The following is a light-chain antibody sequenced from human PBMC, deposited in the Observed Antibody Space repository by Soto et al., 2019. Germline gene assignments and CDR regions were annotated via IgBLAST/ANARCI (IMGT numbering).Light chain of an antibody. V-gene: IGKV3-15*01. CDR1: RSVSSN. CDR2: GAS. CDR3: QQYNNWWT. Sequence: EIVMTQSPATLSVSPGERATLSCRASRSVSSNLAWYQQKPGQAPRLLMYGASTRATGIPARFSGSGSGTEFTLTISSLQSEDFGVYYCQQYNNWWTFGQGTKVEI. J-gene: IGKJ1*01.